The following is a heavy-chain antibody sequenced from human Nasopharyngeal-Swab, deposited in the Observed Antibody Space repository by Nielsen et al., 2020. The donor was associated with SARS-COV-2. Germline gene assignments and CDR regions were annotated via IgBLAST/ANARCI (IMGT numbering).Heavy chain of an antibody. CDR1: GFTFSDYY. CDR3: AKGVGYGDTGCFDE. D-gene: IGHD4-17*01. Sequence: GGSLRLSCAASGFTFSDYYMAWVRQAPGKGLEWLSYISTNGRSTDSADSVKGRFTISRDNSVETLYLQMNSLRVEDTAVYYCAKGVGYGDTGCFDEWGQGTLVSASS. CDR2: ISTNGRST. V-gene: IGHV3-11*03. J-gene: IGHJ4*02.